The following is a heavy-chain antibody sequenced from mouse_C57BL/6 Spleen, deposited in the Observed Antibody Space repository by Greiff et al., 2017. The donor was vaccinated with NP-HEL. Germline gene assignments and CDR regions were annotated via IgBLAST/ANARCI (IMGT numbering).Heavy chain of an antibody. CDR2: IYPRAGST. V-gene: IGHV1-78*01. J-gene: IGHJ3*01. CDR1: GYTFTDHT. Sequence: VQLQQSDAELVKPGASVKISCKVSGYTFTDHTIHWMKQRPEQGLEWIGYIYPRAGSTKYNEKFKGKATLTADKSTSTAYMQLKSLTSEDSAVYFCERGDYDGLAWFAYWGQGTLVTVSA. CDR3: ERGDYDGLAWFAY. D-gene: IGHD2-4*01.